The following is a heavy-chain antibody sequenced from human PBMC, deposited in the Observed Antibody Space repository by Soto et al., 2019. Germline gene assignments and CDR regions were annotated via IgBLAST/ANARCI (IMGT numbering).Heavy chain of an antibody. V-gene: IGHV4-39*01. CDR1: GGSISSSSYY. Sequence: PSETLSLTCTVSGGSISSSSYYWGWIRQPPGKGLEWIGSIYYSGSTYYNPSLKSRVTISVDTSKNQFSLKLSSVTAADTAVYHCARQRQYYDSSGLESVSFDYWGQGTLVTVSS. J-gene: IGHJ4*02. D-gene: IGHD3-22*01. CDR2: IYYSGST. CDR3: ARQRQYYDSSGLESVSFDY.